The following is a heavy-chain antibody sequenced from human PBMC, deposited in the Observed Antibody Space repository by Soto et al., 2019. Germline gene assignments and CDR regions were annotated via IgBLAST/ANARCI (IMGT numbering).Heavy chain of an antibody. Sequence: HPGGSLRLSCAASGFTFSSYSMNWVRQAPGKGLEWVSYISSSSSTIYYADSVKGRFTISRDNAKNSLYLQMNSLRDEDTAVYYCARGRPYYDSSGYLDYWGQGTLVTVSS. CDR2: ISSSSSTI. J-gene: IGHJ4*02. CDR1: GFTFSSYS. CDR3: ARGRPYYDSSGYLDY. D-gene: IGHD3-22*01. V-gene: IGHV3-48*02.